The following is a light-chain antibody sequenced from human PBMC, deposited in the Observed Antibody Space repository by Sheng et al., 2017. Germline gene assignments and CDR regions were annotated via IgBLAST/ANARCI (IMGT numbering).Light chain of an antibody. Sequence: DIQMTQSPSTLSASVGDRVTITCRASQSLSYWLAWYQQKPGKAPKVLIYKASSLATGVPSRFSASGSGTEFTLTITSLQPDDFATYYCQQYDSYPLTFGGGTKGGDQ. CDR3: QQYDSYPLT. CDR1: QSLSYW. V-gene: IGKV1-5*03. J-gene: IGKJ4*01. CDR2: KAS.